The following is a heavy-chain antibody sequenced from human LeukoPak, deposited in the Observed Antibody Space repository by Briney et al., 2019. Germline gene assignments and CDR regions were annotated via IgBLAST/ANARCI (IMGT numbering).Heavy chain of an antibody. V-gene: IGHV4-59*12. Sequence: SETLSLTCTVSGGSISSYYWSWIRQPPGKGLEWIGYIYYSGSTNYNPSLKSRVTISVDTSKNQFSLKLSSVTAADTAVYYCARSPCGGGDCYSGYAFDIWGQGTMVTVSS. D-gene: IGHD2-21*02. J-gene: IGHJ3*02. CDR2: IYYSGST. CDR3: ARSPCGGGDCYSGYAFDI. CDR1: GGSISSYY.